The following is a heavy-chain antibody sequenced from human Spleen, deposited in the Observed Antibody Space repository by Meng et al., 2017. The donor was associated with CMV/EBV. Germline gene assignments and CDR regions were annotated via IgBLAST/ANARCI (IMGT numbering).Heavy chain of an antibody. CDR1: GFAFNTYA. CDR2: IKQDGSDK. J-gene: IGHJ4*02. CDR3: ARGRHYDFWSGYLEGSYYFDY. D-gene: IGHD3-3*01. V-gene: IGHV3-7*01. Sequence: GESLKISCAASGFAFNTYAMSWVRQAPGKGLEWVANIKQDGSDKYYVDSVKGRFTISRDNAKNSLYLQMNSLRAEDTAVYYCARGRHYDFWSGYLEGSYYFDYWGQGTLVTVSS.